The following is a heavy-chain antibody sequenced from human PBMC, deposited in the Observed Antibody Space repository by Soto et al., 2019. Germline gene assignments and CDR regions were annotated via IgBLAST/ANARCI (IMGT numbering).Heavy chain of an antibody. V-gene: IGHV3-30-3*01. J-gene: IGHJ6*02. CDR1: GFTFSSYA. CDR3: ARDNSAIFGVVIYYYYGMDI. Sequence: GGSLRLSCAASGFTFSSYAMHWVRQAPGKGLEWVAVISYDGSNKYYADSVKGRFTISRDNSKNTLYLQMNSLRAEDTAVYYCARDNSAIFGVVIYYYYGMDIWGQGTTVTVSS. D-gene: IGHD3-3*01. CDR2: ISYDGSNK.